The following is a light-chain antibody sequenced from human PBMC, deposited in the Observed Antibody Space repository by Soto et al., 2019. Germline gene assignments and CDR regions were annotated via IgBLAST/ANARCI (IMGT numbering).Light chain of an antibody. CDR3: QQYKSYWT. CDR1: QSILTW. CDR2: DAS. J-gene: IGKJ1*01. Sequence: DIQMNMSPSTLSVSVGDRVTITCLASQSILTWLAWYQQKPGKAPKLLIYDASNLQSGVPSRFSGSVSGTEFTLTISSLQPDDFATYYCQQYKSYWTFGQGANVDIK. V-gene: IGKV1-5*01.